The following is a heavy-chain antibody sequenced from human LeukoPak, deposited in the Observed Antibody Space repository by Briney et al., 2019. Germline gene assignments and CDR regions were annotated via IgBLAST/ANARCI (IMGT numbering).Heavy chain of an antibody. CDR2: IYSSGST. CDR3: ARSVPAAFIDY. CDR1: GGSIRSSDYY. D-gene: IGHD2-2*01. V-gene: IGHV4-61*02. Sequence: SETLSLTCTVSGGSIRSSDYYWGWIRQPAGKGLEWIGRIYSSGSTNYNPSLKSRVTMSVDTSKNQFSLKLSSVTAADTAVYYCARSVPAAFIDYWGQGTLVTVSS. J-gene: IGHJ4*02.